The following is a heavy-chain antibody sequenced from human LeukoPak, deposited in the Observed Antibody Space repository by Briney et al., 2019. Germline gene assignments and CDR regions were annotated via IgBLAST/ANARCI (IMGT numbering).Heavy chain of an antibody. J-gene: IGHJ4*02. Sequence: GGSLRLSCAASGFTFSSYSMNWVRQAPGKGLEWVSIISGYGDTTYYTDSVRGRFTISRDNSKNTLYLQMNSLRAEDTAVYYCAKILGIHGSGSFWGQGTLVTVSS. CDR2: ISGYGDTT. D-gene: IGHD3-10*01. CDR3: AKILGIHGSGSF. V-gene: IGHV3-23*01. CDR1: GFTFSSYS.